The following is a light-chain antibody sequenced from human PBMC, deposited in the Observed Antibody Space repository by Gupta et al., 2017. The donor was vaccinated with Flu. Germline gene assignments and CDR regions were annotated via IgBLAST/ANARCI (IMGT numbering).Light chain of an antibody. CDR3: QQRSTWPRR. Sequence: EIVLTQSPATLSLSPGERATLSCRASQSVSSYLAWYQQKPGQAPRLLIYDASNRATGIPARFSGSGSGTDFTLTISILEPEDFAVYYCQQRSTWPRRFGQWTKLEIK. J-gene: IGKJ2*01. V-gene: IGKV3-11*01. CDR2: DAS. CDR1: QSVSSY.